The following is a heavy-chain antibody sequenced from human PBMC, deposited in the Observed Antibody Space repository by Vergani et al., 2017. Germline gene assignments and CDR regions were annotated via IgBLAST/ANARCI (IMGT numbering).Heavy chain of an antibody. CDR1: VYTFTYHY. V-gene: IGHV1-69-2*01. D-gene: IGHD4-17*01. CDR3: ATPQTVTTGGMEV. Sequence: EVQLVQSGAEVKKPGATMNISCKVSVYTFTYHYMPWVKQAPGKGLAWMGLVAPEDGETIYAEKFKGRVTIAADTSTDTAHLELSSLRSEDTAVYYCATPQTVTTGGMEVWGQGTTVIVS. CDR2: VAPEDGET. J-gene: IGHJ6*02.